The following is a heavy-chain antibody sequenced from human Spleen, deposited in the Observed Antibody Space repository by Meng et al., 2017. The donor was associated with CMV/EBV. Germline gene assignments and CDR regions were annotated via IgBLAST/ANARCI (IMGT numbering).Heavy chain of an antibody. CDR2: IWYDGSNK. V-gene: IGHV3-33*06. D-gene: IGHD6-13*01. Sequence: ASGFTFSSYGMHWVRQAPGKGVEWVAVIWYDGSNKYYADSVKGRFTISRDNSKNTLYLQMNSLRAEDTAVYYCAKDPFSSSSWYEDYWGQGTLVTVSS. CDR3: AKDPFSSSSWYEDY. J-gene: IGHJ4*02. CDR1: GFTFSSYG.